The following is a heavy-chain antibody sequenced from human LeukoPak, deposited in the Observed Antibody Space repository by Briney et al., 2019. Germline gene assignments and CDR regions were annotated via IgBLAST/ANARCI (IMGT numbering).Heavy chain of an antibody. CDR3: ARDSRFFYYSYYGMDV. V-gene: IGHV1-18*04. J-gene: IGHJ6*04. CDR2: ISAYNGNT. CDR1: GYTFTSYG. Sequence: ASVKVSCKASGYTFTSYGISWVRQAPGQGLEWMGWISAYNGNTNYAQKLQGRVTMTTDTSTSTAYMELRSLRSDDTAVYYCARDSRFFYYSYYGMDVWGKGTTVTVSS. D-gene: IGHD3-10*01.